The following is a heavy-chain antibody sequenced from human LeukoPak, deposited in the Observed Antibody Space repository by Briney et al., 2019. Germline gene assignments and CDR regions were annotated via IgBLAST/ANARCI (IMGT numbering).Heavy chain of an antibody. V-gene: IGHV4-31*03. CDR1: GGSISSGGYY. J-gene: IGHJ3*02. Sequence: SQTLSLTCTVSGGSISSGGYYWSWIRQHPGKGLEWIGYIYYSGSTYYNPSLKSRVTISVDTSKNQFSLKLSSVTAADTAVYYCARGLRLRASVAFDIWGQGTMVTVSS. CDR3: ARGLRLRASVAFDI. D-gene: IGHD5-12*01. CDR2: IYYSGST.